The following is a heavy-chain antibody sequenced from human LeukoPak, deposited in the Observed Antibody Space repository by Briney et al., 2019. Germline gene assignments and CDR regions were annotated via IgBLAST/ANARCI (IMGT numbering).Heavy chain of an antibody. V-gene: IGHV4-59*08. CDR3: AKGAGPPWFDP. D-gene: IGHD6-19*01. CDR2: VYYSGST. Sequence: SETLSLTCTVSGGSISSYYWSWIRQPPGKGLEWIGYVYYSGSTNYNPSLKSRVTISVDTSKNQFSLRLSSVTAADTAVYYCAKGAGPPWFDPWGQGTLVTVSS. J-gene: IGHJ5*02. CDR1: GGSISSYY.